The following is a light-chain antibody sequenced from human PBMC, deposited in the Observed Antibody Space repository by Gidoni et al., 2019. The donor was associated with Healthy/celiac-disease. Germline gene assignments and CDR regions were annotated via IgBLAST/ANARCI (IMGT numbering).Light chain of an antibody. Sequence: QSALTQPTSAAGSPGPSVTIACNRTSSDVRGYHYVSWYQQPPGKAPILMIYEVSKRPSGFPDRFSGSKSGNTASLTVSGLQAEDEADYYCSSYAGSNTLVFGGGTKLTVL. CDR3: SSYAGSNTLV. J-gene: IGLJ2*01. CDR2: EVS. CDR1: SSDVRGYHY. V-gene: IGLV2-8*01.